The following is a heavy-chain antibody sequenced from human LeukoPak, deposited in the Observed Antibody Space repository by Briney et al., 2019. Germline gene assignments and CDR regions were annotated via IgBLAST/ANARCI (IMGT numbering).Heavy chain of an antibody. D-gene: IGHD5-12*01. CDR2: IYPRDSDT. Sequence: GESLKISCTVSGYTFTNDWIGWVRQMPGKGLEWMGIIYPRDSDTRYSPSFQGQVTVSADKSISTAYLQWNTLEASDTAMYYCARRQYSGYDFDFWGQGTLVTVSS. J-gene: IGHJ4*02. V-gene: IGHV5-51*01. CDR3: ARRQYSGYDFDF. CDR1: GYTFTNDW.